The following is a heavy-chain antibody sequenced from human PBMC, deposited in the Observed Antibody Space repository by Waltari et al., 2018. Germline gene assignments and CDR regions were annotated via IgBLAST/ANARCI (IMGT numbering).Heavy chain of an antibody. Sequence: QVQLVESGGGVVQPGRSLRLSCAASGFTFSSYGMHWVRQAQGKGLEGVAGIWEDGSNKYYADSVKGRFTISRDNSKNTLYLQMNSLRAEDTAVYYCARVRVAVAGTDDFDYWGQGTLVTVSS. J-gene: IGHJ4*02. CDR1: GFTFSSYG. CDR2: IWEDGSNK. D-gene: IGHD6-19*01. V-gene: IGHV3-33*01. CDR3: ARVRVAVAGTDDFDY.